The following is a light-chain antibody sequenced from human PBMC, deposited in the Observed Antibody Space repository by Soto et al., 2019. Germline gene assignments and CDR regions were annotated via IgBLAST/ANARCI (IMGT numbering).Light chain of an antibody. CDR1: QSVSSSY. Sequence: EIVLTQSPGTLSLSPGERVTLSCRASQSVSSSYLAWYQQKPGQAPRLLIYGASNGATGIPDRFSGSGSGTDFTLAISRLEPEDFAVYYCQQYGSSPITFGQGTRLEIK. CDR2: GAS. CDR3: QQYGSSPIT. J-gene: IGKJ5*01. V-gene: IGKV3-20*01.